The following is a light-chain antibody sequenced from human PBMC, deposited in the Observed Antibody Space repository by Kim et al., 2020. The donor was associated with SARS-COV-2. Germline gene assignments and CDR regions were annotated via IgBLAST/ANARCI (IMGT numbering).Light chain of an antibody. J-gene: IGKJ4*01. CDR3: QQYDSYPLT. V-gene: IGKV1-5*03. CDR2: KAS. Sequence: DIQMTQSPSTLSASVGDRVTITCRASHSISDFLAWYQQKPGKAPNLLIYKASRLESGVPSRFSGSASGTEFTLTISSLQPDDFATYYCQQYDSYPLTFGGGTKVDIK. CDR1: HSISDF.